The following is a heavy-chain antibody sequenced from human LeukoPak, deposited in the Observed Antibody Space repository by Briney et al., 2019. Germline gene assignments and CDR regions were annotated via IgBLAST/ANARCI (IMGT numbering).Heavy chain of an antibody. J-gene: IGHJ4*02. CDR3: ARASSGGDYVWYFDY. CDR1: GYTFTGYY. V-gene: IGHV1-46*01. Sequence: ASVKVSCKASGYTFTGYYMHWVRQAPGQGLEWMGIINPSGGSTSYAQKFQGRVTMTRDTSTSTVYMELSSLRSEDTAVYYCARASSGGDYVWYFDYWGQGTLVTVSS. CDR2: INPSGGST. D-gene: IGHD4-17*01.